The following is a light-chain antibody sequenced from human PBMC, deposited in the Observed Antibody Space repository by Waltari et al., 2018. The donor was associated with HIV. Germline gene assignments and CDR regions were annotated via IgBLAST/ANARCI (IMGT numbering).Light chain of an antibody. CDR2: GVS. V-gene: IGLV2-11*01. J-gene: IGLJ3*02. Sequence: QSALTQPRSVSGSPGQSVPISCTETRSDVGGYNSVSWYQQHPGKAPKVMIYGVSRRPSGVPDRFSGSKSGNTAALTSSGRQAEEEADYYCCAYAGSYMWVFGGGTKLTVL. CDR1: RSDVGGYNS. CDR3: CAYAGSYMWV.